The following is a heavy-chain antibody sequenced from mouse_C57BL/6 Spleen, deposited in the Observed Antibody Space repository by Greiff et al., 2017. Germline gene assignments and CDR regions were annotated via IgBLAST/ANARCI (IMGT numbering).Heavy chain of an antibody. CDR1: GYTFTSYG. CDR2: IYPRSGNT. CDR3: AIPLYYYGSSSAWFAY. J-gene: IGHJ3*01. D-gene: IGHD1-1*01. V-gene: IGHV1-81*01. Sequence: QVQLQQSGAELARPGASVKLSCKASGYTFTSYGISWVKQRTGQGLEWIGEIYPRSGNTYYNEKFKGKATLTADKSSSTAYMGLRSLTSEDSAVYFCAIPLYYYGSSSAWFAYWGQGTLVTVSA.